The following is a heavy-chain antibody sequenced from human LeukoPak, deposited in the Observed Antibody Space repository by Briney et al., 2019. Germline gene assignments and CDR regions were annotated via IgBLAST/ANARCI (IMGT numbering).Heavy chain of an antibody. CDR3: ARNPPGGQLAPTQYYFDY. J-gene: IGHJ4*02. Sequence: GGCLRLSCAASGFTLSSYGMHWVRQAPGKGVGGVAVIWFDVSNNYYADSVNPRFTISRDNSKHTLYLQMNSLRAEDTAVYSCARNPPGGQLAPTQYYFDYWGQGTLVTVSS. D-gene: IGHD6-13*01. CDR2: IWFDVSNN. CDR1: GFTLSSYG. V-gene: IGHV3-33*01.